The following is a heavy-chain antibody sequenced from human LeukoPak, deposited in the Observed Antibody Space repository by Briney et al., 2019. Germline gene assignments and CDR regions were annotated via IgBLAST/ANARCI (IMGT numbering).Heavy chain of an antibody. V-gene: IGHV1-69*06. Sequence: GASVKVSCKASGGTFRSYAINWVRQASGQGLEWMGGIIPIFDTANNAQRFQGRVTITADKSTSTAYMELSSLTSEDTAVYYCARDGHGYSGYDFRYFDYWGQGTLVTVSS. D-gene: IGHD5-12*01. J-gene: IGHJ4*02. CDR1: GGTFRSYA. CDR3: ARDGHGYSGYDFRYFDY. CDR2: IIPIFDTA.